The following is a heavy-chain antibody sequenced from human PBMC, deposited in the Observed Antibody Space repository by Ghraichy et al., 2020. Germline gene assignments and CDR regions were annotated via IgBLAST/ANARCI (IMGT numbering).Heavy chain of an antibody. J-gene: IGHJ4*01. D-gene: IGHD3-10*01. CDR1: GGSISSYY. CDR2: IYYSGST. CDR3: ARRNQGSGGEFDF. Sequence: SETLSLTCTVSGGSISSYYWNWIRQPPGKGLEWIGYIYYSGSTNYNPSLKSRVTISVDTSKNQFSLKLSSVTAADTAVYYCARRNQGSGGEFDFWDHGTLVTVSP. V-gene: IGHV4-59*08.